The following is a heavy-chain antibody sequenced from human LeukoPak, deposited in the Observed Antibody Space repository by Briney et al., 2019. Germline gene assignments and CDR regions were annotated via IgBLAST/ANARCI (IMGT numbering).Heavy chain of an antibody. D-gene: IGHD2-2*01. J-gene: IGHJ5*02. CDR1: GGSISSSSYY. CDR3: ARDNSYCTSTSCYYNWFDP. Sequence: NPSETLSLTCTVSGGSISSSSYYWGWIRQPPGKGLEWIGSIYYSGSTYYNPSLKSRVTISVDTSKNHFSLKLSSVTAADTAVYYCARDNSYCTSTSCYYNWFDPWGQGTLVTVSS. V-gene: IGHV4-39*02. CDR2: IYYSGST.